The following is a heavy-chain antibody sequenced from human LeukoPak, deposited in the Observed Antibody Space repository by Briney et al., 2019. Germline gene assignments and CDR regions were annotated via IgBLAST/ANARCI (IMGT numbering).Heavy chain of an antibody. D-gene: IGHD6-13*01. CDR2: LNPKTGDT. Sequence: ASVKVSCKASGYTFTGYYVHWVRQAPGQGLQWMGYLNPKTGDTKYAQKLQGRVTMTRDTSISTAYMELSGLRSDDTAVYYCAREGLYSSSSDFDYWGQGTVVTVSS. J-gene: IGHJ4*02. CDR3: AREGLYSSSSDFDY. V-gene: IGHV1-2*02. CDR1: GYTFTGYY.